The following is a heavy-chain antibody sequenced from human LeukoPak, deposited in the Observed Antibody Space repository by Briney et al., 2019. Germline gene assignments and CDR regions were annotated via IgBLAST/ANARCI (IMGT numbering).Heavy chain of an antibody. CDR2: LNQDGSEK. Sequence: GGSLRLSCAASGITFSNYWMSWVRQAPGKGLGWVANLNQDGSEKNYADSVKGRFTISRDNARNTLYLQMNSLRAEDTAVFYCASAERGFDYWGQGTLVTVSS. J-gene: IGHJ4*02. D-gene: IGHD1-1*01. V-gene: IGHV3-7*01. CDR1: GITFSNYW. CDR3: ASAERGFDY.